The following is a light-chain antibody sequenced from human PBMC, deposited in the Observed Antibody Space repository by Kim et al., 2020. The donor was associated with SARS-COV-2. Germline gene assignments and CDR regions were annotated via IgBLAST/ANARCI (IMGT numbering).Light chain of an antibody. V-gene: IGKV3-20*01. Sequence: ALCLTPGERATPTRRASRRDGSSYLAGYQQKPGQAPRLLISGASSRATGIPDRFSGSGSGTNFTLTNSRLEPEDCAVYYCQQYKTFGQGTKVEIK. J-gene: IGKJ1*01. CDR1: RRDGSSY. CDR3: QQYKT. CDR2: GAS.